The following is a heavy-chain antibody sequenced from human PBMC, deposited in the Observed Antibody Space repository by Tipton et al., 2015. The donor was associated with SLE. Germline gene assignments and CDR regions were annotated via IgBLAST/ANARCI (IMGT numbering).Heavy chain of an antibody. D-gene: IGHD2-2*01. CDR3: ATSPLTL. J-gene: IGHJ4*02. CDR2: ISYTGST. CDR1: GGSISSYY. V-gene: IGHV4-59*12. Sequence: GLVKPSETLSLTCTVSGGSISSYYWSWIRQPPGKGLEWIGSISYTGSTYYNPSLKSRVTISVDMSKNQFSLKLTSVTAADTAVYYCATSPLTLWGQGTLVTVSS.